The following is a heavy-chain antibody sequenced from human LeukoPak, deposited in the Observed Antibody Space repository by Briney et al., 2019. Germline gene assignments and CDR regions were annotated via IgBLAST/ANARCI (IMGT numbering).Heavy chain of an antibody. D-gene: IGHD1-26*01. J-gene: IGHJ4*02. Sequence: SETLSLTCTVSGGSISSYYWSWIRQPPGKGLEWIGYIYYSGSTDYNPSLKSRVTISVDTSKNQFSLKLSSVTAADTAVYYCAMLPAWELGEFDYWGQGTLVTVSS. V-gene: IGHV4-59*01. CDR1: GGSISSYY. CDR2: IYYSGST. CDR3: AMLPAWELGEFDY.